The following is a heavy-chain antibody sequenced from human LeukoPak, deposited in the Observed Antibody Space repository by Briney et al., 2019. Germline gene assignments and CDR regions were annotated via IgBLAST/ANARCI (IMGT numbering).Heavy chain of an antibody. CDR3: TRDRLGFDP. J-gene: IGHJ5*02. V-gene: IGHV3-7*01. Sequence: GGSLRLSCAASGFTFSSYWMSWVRQAPGKGLEWVANIKQDGSEKYYVDSLKGRFTISRDNAKNSLYLQMNSLRVEDTAMYYCTRDRLGFDPWGQGTLVTVSS. CDR2: IKQDGSEK. CDR1: GFTFSSYW.